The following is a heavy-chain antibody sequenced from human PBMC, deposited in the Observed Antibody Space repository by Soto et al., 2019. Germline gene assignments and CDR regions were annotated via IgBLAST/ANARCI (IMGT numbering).Heavy chain of an antibody. CDR1: GFTFSSYG. V-gene: IGHV3-33*01. D-gene: IGHD4-17*01. CDR2: IWYDGSNK. Sequence: GGSLRLSCAASGFTFSSYGMHWVRQAPGKGLEWVAVIWYDGSNKYYADSVKGRFTISRDNSKNTLYLQMNSLRAEDTAVYYCARDRDGRNGMDVWGQGTTVTVSS. CDR3: ARDRDGRNGMDV. J-gene: IGHJ6*02.